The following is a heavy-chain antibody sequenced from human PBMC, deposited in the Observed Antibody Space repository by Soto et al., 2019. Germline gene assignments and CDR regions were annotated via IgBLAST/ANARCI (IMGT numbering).Heavy chain of an antibody. CDR3: TRHRDYCSGGSCYTPDFDY. J-gene: IGHJ4*02. CDR1: GFTFSGSA. D-gene: IGHD2-15*01. Sequence: EVQLVESGGALVQPGGSLKLSCAASGFTFSGSAMHWVRQASGKGLEWVGRIRSKANSYATAYAASVKGRFTISRDDSKNTAYLQMNSLKTEDTAVYYCTRHRDYCSGGSCYTPDFDYWGQGTLVTVSS. V-gene: IGHV3-73*02. CDR2: IRSKANSYAT.